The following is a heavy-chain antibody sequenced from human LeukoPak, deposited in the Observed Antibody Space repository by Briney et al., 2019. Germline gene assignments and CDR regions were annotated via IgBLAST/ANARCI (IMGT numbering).Heavy chain of an antibody. J-gene: IGHJ5*02. CDR3: AREVPAQNWFDP. D-gene: IGHD2-2*01. CDR2: ISSSSSYI. CDR1: GFTFSSYS. V-gene: IGHV3-21*01. Sequence: KTGGSLRLSCAASGFTFSSYSMNWVRQAPGKGLEWVSSISSSSSYIYYADSVKGRFTISRDNAKNSLYLQMNSLRAEDTAVYYCAREVPAQNWFDPWGQGTLVTVSS.